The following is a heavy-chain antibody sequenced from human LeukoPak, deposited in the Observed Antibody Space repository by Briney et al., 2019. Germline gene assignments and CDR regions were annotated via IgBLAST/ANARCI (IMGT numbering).Heavy chain of an antibody. V-gene: IGHV1-69*10. D-gene: IGHD3-10*01. J-gene: IGHJ6*03. CDR3: ARAIRGSKIASRYYIYYMDI. Sequence: GASVKVSCKASGCTFISYGINWVRQAPGQGLEWMGGIITILDTTNYAQNFQGRVTITADKSTNTAYMELSSLRSEDTAVYYCARAIRGSKIASRYYIYYMDIWGKGTTVTVSS. CDR2: IITILDTT. CDR1: GCTFISYG.